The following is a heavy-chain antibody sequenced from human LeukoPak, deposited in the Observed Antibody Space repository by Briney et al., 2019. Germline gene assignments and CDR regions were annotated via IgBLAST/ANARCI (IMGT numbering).Heavy chain of an antibody. V-gene: IGHV1-2*02. Sequence: PKASVKVSCKASGYTFTGYYMHWVRQAPGQGLEWMGWINPNSGGTNYAQKFQGRVTMTRDTSISTAYMELSRLRSDDTAVYYCAGDRAEYYDFWSGYYNFDYWGQGTLVTVSS. CDR1: GYTFTGYY. CDR3: AGDRAEYYDFWSGYYNFDY. CDR2: INPNSGGT. J-gene: IGHJ4*02. D-gene: IGHD3-3*01.